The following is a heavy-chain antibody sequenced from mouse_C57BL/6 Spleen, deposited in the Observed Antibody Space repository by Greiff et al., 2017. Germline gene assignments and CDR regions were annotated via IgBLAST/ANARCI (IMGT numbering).Heavy chain of an antibody. V-gene: IGHV14-3*01. CDR3: ATGGRWYYAMDY. CDR2: IDPANGNT. CDR1: GFNIKNTY. Sequence: VQLQQSVAELVRPGASVKLSCTASGFNIKNTYMHWVKQRPEQGLEWIGRIDPANGNTKYAPTFQGKATITVATSSNTAYLQLSSLTSEYTTINYCATGGRWYYAMDYWGQGTSVTVSS. D-gene: IGHD1-1*01. J-gene: IGHJ4*01.